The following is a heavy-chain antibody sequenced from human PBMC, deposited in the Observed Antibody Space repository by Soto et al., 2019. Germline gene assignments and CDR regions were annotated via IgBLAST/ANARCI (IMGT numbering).Heavy chain of an antibody. CDR3: ATFTTSGAPQRGLAV. V-gene: IGHV5-51*01. CDR1: GYNFNNYW. J-gene: IGHJ6*02. Sequence: GESLKISCKGSGYNFNNYWIGWVRQMPGKGLEWMGIIYPGDADTRYSPSFQGQVTFSADKSVSSAYLQWSSLKASDTAMFYCATFTTSGAPQRGLAVSRQGTSVTLSS. D-gene: IGHD3-22*01. CDR2: IYPGDADT.